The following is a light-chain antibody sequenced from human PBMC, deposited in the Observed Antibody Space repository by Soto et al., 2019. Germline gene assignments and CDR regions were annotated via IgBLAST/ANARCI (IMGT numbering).Light chain of an antibody. CDR3: QQSYSTLWT. CDR2: WAS. Sequence: DMVMTQCPDSLAVPLGVRATINFKSSQILCFGSSNKNYIAWYQQKPGQHPKLLIYWASTRKSGVPDRFSASGSGTDFTLTIKDLQADDVAVYYCQQSYSTLWTFGHGTKVDIK. CDR1: QILCFGSSNKNY. J-gene: IGKJ1*01. V-gene: IGKV4-1*01.